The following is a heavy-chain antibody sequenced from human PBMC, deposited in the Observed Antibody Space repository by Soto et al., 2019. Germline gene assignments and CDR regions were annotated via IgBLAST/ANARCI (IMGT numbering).Heavy chain of an antibody. V-gene: IGHV3-21*01. CDR2: ISSTTNYI. J-gene: IGHJ4*02. CDR3: ARESEDLTSNFDY. Sequence: PGGSLRLSCAASGLTYTRYSMNWVRQAPGKGLEWVASISSTTNYIYYGDSMKGRFTISRDNAKKSLYLELNSLRAEDTAVYYCARESEDLTSNFDYWGQGTRVTASS. CDR1: GLTYTRYS.